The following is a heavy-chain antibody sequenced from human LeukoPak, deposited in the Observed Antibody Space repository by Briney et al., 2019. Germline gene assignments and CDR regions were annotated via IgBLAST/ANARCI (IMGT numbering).Heavy chain of an antibody. CDR2: INGSGGST. Sequence: GGSLRLSCAAAGFTFSSYAMSWVRQAPGKGLEWVSGINGSGGSTSYADSVKGGFTISRDNSKKTLYLQMNSLRAEDTAVYYCAKMMDSSGYRNFDYWGQGTLVTVSS. D-gene: IGHD3-22*01. CDR3: AKMMDSSGYRNFDY. J-gene: IGHJ4*02. CDR1: GFTFSSYA. V-gene: IGHV3-23*01.